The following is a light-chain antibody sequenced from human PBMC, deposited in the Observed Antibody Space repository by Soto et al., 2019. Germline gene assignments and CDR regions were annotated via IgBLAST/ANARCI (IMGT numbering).Light chain of an antibody. Sequence: EIVLTQSPGTLSVSPGKRAILFCRAIQSVSTNLAWYQQKPGQPPRLLFYSASSKFAGPSARYSASGSGTEFTLTIATLQPEDSAFYYCQQYHNWPLTFGQGTRVEI. CDR1: QSVSTN. V-gene: IGKV3-15*01. CDR2: SAS. CDR3: QQYHNWPLT. J-gene: IGKJ1*01.